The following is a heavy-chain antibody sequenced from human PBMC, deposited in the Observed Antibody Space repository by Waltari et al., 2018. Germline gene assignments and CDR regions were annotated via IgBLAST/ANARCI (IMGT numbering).Heavy chain of an antibody. Sequence: EVQLVQSGAEVKKPGATVKISCKVSGDTFTDYYMHWVQQAPGKGLEWMGLVDPEDGETIYAEKFQGRVTITADTSTDTAYMELSSLRSEDTAVYYCATASDFWREDYYYYMDVWGKGTTVTISS. J-gene: IGHJ6*03. V-gene: IGHV1-69-2*01. CDR3: ATASDFWREDYYYYMDV. CDR2: VDPEDGET. CDR1: GDTFTDYY. D-gene: IGHD3-3*01.